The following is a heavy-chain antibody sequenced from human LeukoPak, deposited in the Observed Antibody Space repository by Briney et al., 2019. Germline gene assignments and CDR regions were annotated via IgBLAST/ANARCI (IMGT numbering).Heavy chain of an antibody. CDR1: GGSISSGGYY. D-gene: IGHD3-10*01. V-gene: IGHV4-31*03. CDR3: ARDRGLVRGGIDP. CDR2: IYYSGST. J-gene: IGHJ5*02. Sequence: SETLSLTCTVSGGSISSGGYYWSWIRQHPGKGLGWIGYIYYSGSTYYNPSLKSRVTISVDTSKNQFSLKLSSVTAADTAVYYCARDRGLVRGGIDPWGQGTLVTVSS.